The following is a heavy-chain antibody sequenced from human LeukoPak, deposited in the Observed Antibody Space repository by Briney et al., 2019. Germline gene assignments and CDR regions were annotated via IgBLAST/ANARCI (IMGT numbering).Heavy chain of an antibody. V-gene: IGHV4-59*01. CDR1: GGSISSYY. D-gene: IGHD6-6*01. CDR3: VRGAALDY. Sequence: SETLSLTCTVSGGSISSYYWSWIRQPPGKGLEWIGYIYYSGTTNYNPSLKSRVTISVDTSKNQFSLKLSSVTAADTAVYYCVRGAALDYWGQGTLVTVSS. CDR2: IYYSGTT. J-gene: IGHJ4*02.